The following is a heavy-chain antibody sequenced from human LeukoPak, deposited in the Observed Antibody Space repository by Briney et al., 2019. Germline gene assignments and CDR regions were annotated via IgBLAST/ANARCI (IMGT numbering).Heavy chain of an antibody. J-gene: IGHJ4*02. D-gene: IGHD3-9*01. V-gene: IGHV1-8*01. CDR1: GYTFTHYD. CDR2: MSPNSGNT. CDR3: ARGWSYYDI. Sequence: ASVKVSCKASGYTFTHYDINWVRQAPGQGLEWTGWMSPNSGNTGYAHKFEDRVTMTADTSITTAYMEFSSLRSDDTAVYYCARGWSYYDIWGQGTLVTVSS.